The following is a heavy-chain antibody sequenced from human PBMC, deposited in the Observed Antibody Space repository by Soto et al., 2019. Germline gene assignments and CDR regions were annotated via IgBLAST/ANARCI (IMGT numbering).Heavy chain of an antibody. CDR3: ARLLYGDSMPFDY. CDR2: IYYSGST. D-gene: IGHD4-17*01. J-gene: IGHJ4*02. V-gene: IGHV4-39*01. CDR1: GGSISSSSYY. Sequence: SETLSLTCTVSGGSISSSSYYWGWIRQPPGKGLEWIGSIYYSGSTYYNPSLKSRVTISVDTSKNQFSLKLSSVTAADTAVYYCARLLYGDSMPFDYWGQGTLVTVSS.